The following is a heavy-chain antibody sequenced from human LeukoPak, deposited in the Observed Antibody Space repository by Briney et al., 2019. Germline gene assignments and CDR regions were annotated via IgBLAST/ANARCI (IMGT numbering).Heavy chain of an antibody. CDR3: ARDREDSGDFGY. V-gene: IGHV3-53*01. J-gene: IGHJ4*02. CDR1: GFTVSSNY. CDR2: IYSGGST. Sequence: PGASLRLSCAASGFTVSSNYMSWVRQPPGKGLEWVSVIYSGGSTYYADSVKGRFTISRDNSNNTLYLQMNSLRAQGTAVYYCARDREDSGDFGYWGEGTLVTVSS. D-gene: IGHD4-17*01.